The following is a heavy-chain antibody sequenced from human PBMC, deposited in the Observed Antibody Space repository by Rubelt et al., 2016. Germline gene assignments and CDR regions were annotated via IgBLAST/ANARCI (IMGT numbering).Heavy chain of an antibody. Sequence: QLQLQESGPGLVQPLETLSLTCTISGDSISSNSFYWGWIRQPPGQGLEWIGSIDYSGSTYSNPSLRSRVTMSVDTSKNQVSLKLSSVTAADTAVYYCARHAFIVTTGSFWDYWGQGTLITVSS. J-gene: IGHJ4*02. CDR1: GDSISSNSFY. CDR3: ARHAFIVTTGSFWDY. V-gene: IGHV4-39*01. D-gene: IGHD4-17*01. CDR2: IDYSGST.